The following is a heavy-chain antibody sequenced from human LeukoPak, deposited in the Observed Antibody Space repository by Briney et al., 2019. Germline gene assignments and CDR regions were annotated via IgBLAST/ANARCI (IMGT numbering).Heavy chain of an antibody. CDR3: ARGGLPPYYHYGMDV. J-gene: IGHJ6*04. CDR2: INPSGGST. Sequence: ASVKVSCKASGYTFTSYYMHWVRQAPGQGLEWMGIINPSGGSTSYAQKFQGRVTMTRDTSTSTVYMELSSLRSEDTAVYYCARGGLPPYYHYGMDVWGKGTTVTVSS. CDR1: GYTFTSYY. V-gene: IGHV1-46*01.